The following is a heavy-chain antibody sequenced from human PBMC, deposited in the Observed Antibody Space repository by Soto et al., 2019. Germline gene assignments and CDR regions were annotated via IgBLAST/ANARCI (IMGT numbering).Heavy chain of an antibody. J-gene: IGHJ6*03. V-gene: IGHV4-39*01. Sequence: SETLSLTCTVSGGSISSSAYYWGWIRQPPGKGLEWIGSIYYSGGTYYNPSLKSRVTISVDTSKNQFSLKLNSVTAADTAVYYCARQSSGSRVYYYYMDVSGKATTVTVSS. CDR2: IYYSGGT. CDR3: ARQSSGSRVYYYYMDV. CDR1: GGSISSSAYY. D-gene: IGHD3-10*01.